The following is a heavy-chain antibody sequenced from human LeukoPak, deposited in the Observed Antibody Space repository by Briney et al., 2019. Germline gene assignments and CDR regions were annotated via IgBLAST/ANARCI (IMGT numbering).Heavy chain of an antibody. V-gene: IGHV3-9*01. CDR1: GFTFDDYA. J-gene: IGHJ3*02. CDR2: ISWNSGSI. Sequence: GGSLRLSCEASGFTFDDYAMHWVRQAPGKGLEWVSGISWNSGSIGYADSVKGRFTISRDNAKNSLYLQMNSLRAEDTALYYCAKERIWFGDLGHAFDIWGQGTMVTVSS. CDR3: AKERIWFGDLGHAFDI. D-gene: IGHD3-10*01.